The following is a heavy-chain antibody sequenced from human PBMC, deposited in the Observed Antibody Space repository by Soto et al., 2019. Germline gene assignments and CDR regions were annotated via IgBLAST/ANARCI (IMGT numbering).Heavy chain of an antibody. D-gene: IGHD3-22*01. CDR1: GFSLSNARMG. J-gene: IGHJ6*02. CDR2: IFSNDEK. V-gene: IGHV2-26*01. CDR3: ARIHRGYYDYYYYGMDV. Sequence: QVTLKESGPVLVKPTETLTLTCTVSGFSLSNARMGVSWIRQLPGKDLAWLAHIFSNDEKSYSTSLKSRLTISKDTSKTQVVLTMTNMDPVDTATYYCARIHRGYYDYYYYGMDVWGQGTTVTVSS.